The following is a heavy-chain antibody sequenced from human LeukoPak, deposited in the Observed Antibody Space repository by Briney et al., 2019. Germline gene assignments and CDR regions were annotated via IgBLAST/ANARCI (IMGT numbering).Heavy chain of an antibody. CDR2: INPNSGDT. Sequence: ASVKVSCKASGYMFTAYYMHWVRQAPGQGLEWMGWINPNSGDTYFAQHFKGRVTMTTDTSISTTYMEMNSLRSDDTAVFYCARQGSGSYKLDYWGQGALVTVSS. V-gene: IGHV1-2*02. CDR3: ARQGSGSYKLDY. CDR1: GYMFTAYY. D-gene: IGHD3-10*01. J-gene: IGHJ4*02.